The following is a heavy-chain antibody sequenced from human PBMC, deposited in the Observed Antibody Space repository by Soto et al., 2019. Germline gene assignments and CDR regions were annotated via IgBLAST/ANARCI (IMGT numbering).Heavy chain of an antibody. CDR3: AKSNFDWLLPFDY. J-gene: IGHJ4*02. CDR2: VSGSGGGT. V-gene: IGHV3-23*01. D-gene: IGHD3-9*01. Sequence: EVHLLESGGGLVQPGGSLRLSCAASGFTFSSYAMSWVRQAPGRGLEWVSAVSGSGGGTYYADSVKGRFTISRDNSKNTLNLQMNSLRAEDMAVYYCAKSNFDWLLPFDYWGQGPLVTVSS. CDR1: GFTFSSYA.